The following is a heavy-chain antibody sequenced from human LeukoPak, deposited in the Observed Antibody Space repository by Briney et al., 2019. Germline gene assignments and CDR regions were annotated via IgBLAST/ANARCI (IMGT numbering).Heavy chain of an antibody. D-gene: IGHD3-22*01. Sequence: SSETLSLTCAVSAGSINSSNWWSWVRQPPGKGLEWIGEIFHSGSTNSNPSLKSRVTISVDKSKNKFSLKLNSVTAADTAVYYCAREPGSGYYYGYLDYWGQGTLVTVSS. CDR2: IFHSGST. CDR3: AREPGSGYYYGYLDY. J-gene: IGHJ4*02. CDR1: AGSINSSNW. V-gene: IGHV4-4*02.